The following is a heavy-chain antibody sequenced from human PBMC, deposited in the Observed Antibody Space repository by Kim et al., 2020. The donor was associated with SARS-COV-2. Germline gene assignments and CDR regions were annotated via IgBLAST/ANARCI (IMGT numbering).Heavy chain of an antibody. D-gene: IGHD6-13*01. J-gene: IGHJ4*02. V-gene: IGHV4-59*01. CDR3: ARYSSSWNYFDY. Sequence: YNPSLKSRVTISVDTSKNQFSLKVTSVTAADTGVYCCARYSSSWNYFDYWGQGTLVTVSS.